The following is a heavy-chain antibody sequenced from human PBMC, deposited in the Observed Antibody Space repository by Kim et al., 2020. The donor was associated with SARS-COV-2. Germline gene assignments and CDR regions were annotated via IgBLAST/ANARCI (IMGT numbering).Heavy chain of an antibody. CDR3: AREGVALPDY. J-gene: IGHJ4*02. D-gene: IGHD5-12*01. Sequence: GGSLRLSCAASGFIFSDYSMNWVRQAPGKGLEWVSYITSSSGTISTADSVKGRFTISRDNAKNSLYLQMDSLGVEDTAVYYCAREGVALPDYWGQGTLVTVSS. CDR1: GFIFSDYS. V-gene: IGHV3-48*04. CDR2: ITSSSGTI.